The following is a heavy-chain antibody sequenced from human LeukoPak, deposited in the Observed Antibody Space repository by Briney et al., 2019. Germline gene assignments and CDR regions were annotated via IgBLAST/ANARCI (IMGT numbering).Heavy chain of an antibody. CDR1: GFTFSSYA. CDR2: TSGSGGST. Sequence: PGGSLRLSCAASGFTFSSYAMSWVRQAPGKGLEWVSATSGSGGSTYYADSVKGRFTISRDNSKNTLYLQMNSLRAEDTAVYYCAKDPASGITIFGDSFDPWGQGTLVTVSS. D-gene: IGHD3-3*01. J-gene: IGHJ5*02. V-gene: IGHV3-23*01. CDR3: AKDPASGITIFGDSFDP.